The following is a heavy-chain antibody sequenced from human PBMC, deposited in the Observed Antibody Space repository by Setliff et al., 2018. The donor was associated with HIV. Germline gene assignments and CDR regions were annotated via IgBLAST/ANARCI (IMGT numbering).Heavy chain of an antibody. D-gene: IGHD4-4*01. CDR1: RFSFSTFW. CDR2: INEDGNKK. V-gene: IGHV3-7*03. J-gene: IGHJ6*03. Sequence: PGGSLRLSCATSRFSFSTFWMTWVRQAPGKGLEWIANINEDGNKKYHAASVWGRFTISRDNAKNSLYLQMNSLRAEDTAVYYCAKESGLYSNYNYYYYMDVWGKGTTVTVSS. CDR3: AKESGLYSNYNYYYYMDV.